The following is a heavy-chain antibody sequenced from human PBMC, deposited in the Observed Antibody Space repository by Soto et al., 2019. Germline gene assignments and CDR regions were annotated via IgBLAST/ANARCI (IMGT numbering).Heavy chain of an antibody. CDR3: VCSYRDYYYYYGMDV. Sequence: RVESLKITCMGSGYSFTSYWSGWVRQMPGKGLEWMGIIYPGDYDTRSSPSFQGQVTISADKSISTAYLQWRSLKTSDTDTYYCVCSYRDYYYYYGMDVWGQGTQVTVSS. CDR2: IYPGDYDT. J-gene: IGHJ6*02. V-gene: IGHV5-51*01. CDR1: GYSFTSYW.